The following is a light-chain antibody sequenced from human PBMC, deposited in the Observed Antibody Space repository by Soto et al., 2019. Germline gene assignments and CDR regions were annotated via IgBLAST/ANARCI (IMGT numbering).Light chain of an antibody. Sequence: QSARTQPASVSRSPGQSITISCTGTSSDVGGYNYVSWYQQHPGKAPKLMIYEVSNRPSGVSNRFSGSKSGNTASLTISGLQAEDEANYYCSSYTSSSIDYVFGTGTKLTVL. CDR2: EVS. V-gene: IGLV2-14*01. CDR3: SSYTSSSIDYV. J-gene: IGLJ1*01. CDR1: SSDVGGYNY.